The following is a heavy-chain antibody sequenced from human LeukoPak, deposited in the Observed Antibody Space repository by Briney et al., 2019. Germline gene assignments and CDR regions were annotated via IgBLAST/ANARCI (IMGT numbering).Heavy chain of an antibody. CDR1: GFTFSSYG. J-gene: IGHJ3*01. D-gene: IGHD2-15*01. CDR2: TRYDGNNK. Sequence: GGSLRLSCAASGFTFSSYGMHWVRHVPGKGLEWVAFTRYDGNNKYYTDSVKGRFTISRDNSKNTLYLQMNSLRAEDTAVYHCAKDRVVAREPAAFDVWGQGTMVTVSS. V-gene: IGHV3-30*02. CDR3: AKDRVVAREPAAFDV.